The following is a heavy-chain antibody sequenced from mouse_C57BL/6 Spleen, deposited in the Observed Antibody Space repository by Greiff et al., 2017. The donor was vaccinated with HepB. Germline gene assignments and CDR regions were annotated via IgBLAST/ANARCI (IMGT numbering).Heavy chain of an antibody. J-gene: IGHJ4*01. V-gene: IGHV5-12*01. Sequence: EVMLVESGGGLVQPGGSLKLSCAASGFTFSDYYMYWVRQTPEKRLEWVAYISNGGGSTYYPDTVKGRFTISRDNAKNTLYLQMSRLNSEDTAMYYCARDWDGAMDYWGQGTSVTVSS. CDR1: GFTFSDYY. CDR3: ARDWDGAMDY. CDR2: ISNGGGST. D-gene: IGHD4-1*01.